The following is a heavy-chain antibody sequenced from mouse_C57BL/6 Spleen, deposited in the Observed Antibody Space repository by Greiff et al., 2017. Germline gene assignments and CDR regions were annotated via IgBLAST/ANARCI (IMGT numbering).Heavy chain of an antibody. D-gene: IGHD1-1*01. J-gene: IGHJ2*01. CDR1: GYAFSSYW. Sequence: QVQLQQSGAELVKPGASVKISCKASGYAFSSYWMNWVKQRPGKGLEWIGQIYPGDGDTNYNGKFKGKATLTADKSSSTAYMQLSSLASEVSAFYFCARLYYSGSSYVRFTDYWGQGTTLTVSS. CDR2: IYPGDGDT. CDR3: ARLYYSGSSYVRFTDY. V-gene: IGHV1-80*01.